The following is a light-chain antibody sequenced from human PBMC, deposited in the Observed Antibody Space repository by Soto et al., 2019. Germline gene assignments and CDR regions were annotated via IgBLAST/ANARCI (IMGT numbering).Light chain of an antibody. CDR3: QQYNILST. V-gene: IGKV1-5*01. Sequence: DIQMTPSPSTLSASVLYIVNITFRSSQSIRYWLAWYQQTPGKAPKLLIYDASTLESGFPTRFSGSGSGTEFTLTISSLHPDDFATYYCQQYNILSTFGQGTKVDIK. CDR1: QSIRYW. CDR2: DAS. J-gene: IGKJ1*01.